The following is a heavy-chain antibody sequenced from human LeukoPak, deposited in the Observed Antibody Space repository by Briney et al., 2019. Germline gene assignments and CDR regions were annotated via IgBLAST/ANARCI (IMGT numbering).Heavy chain of an antibody. CDR1: GGSISSNY. J-gene: IGHJ6*02. D-gene: IGHD2-2*02. V-gene: IGHV3-11*05. Sequence: LSLTCTVSGGSISSNYWSWIRQAPGKGLEWVSYISSSSSYTNYADSVKGRFTISRDNAKNSLYLQMNSLRAEDTAVYYCARDLYNMAKDYYYGMDVWGQGTTVTVSS. CDR3: ARDLYNMAKDYYYGMDV. CDR2: ISSSSSYT.